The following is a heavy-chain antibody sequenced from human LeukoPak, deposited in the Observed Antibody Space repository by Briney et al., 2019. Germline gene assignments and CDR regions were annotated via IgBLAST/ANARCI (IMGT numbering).Heavy chain of an antibody. CDR3: ARVAAYCSGSSCYLYAFDI. CDR2: IKTDGSWT. J-gene: IGHJ3*02. D-gene: IGHD2-15*01. Sequence: GGSLRLSCAASGFTVSSNYMSWVRQVPGKGLVWVSRIKTDGSWTNDADSVKGRFTISRDNSKNTLYLQMNSLRAEDTAVYYCARVAAYCSGSSCYLYAFDIWGRGTMVTVSS. CDR1: GFTVSSNY. V-gene: IGHV3-53*01.